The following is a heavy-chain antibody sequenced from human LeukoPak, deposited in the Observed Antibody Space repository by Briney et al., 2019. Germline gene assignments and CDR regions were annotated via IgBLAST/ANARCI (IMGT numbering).Heavy chain of an antibody. CDR2: IYYSGST. CDR3: ARGRRVTMIVRGNDAFDI. D-gene: IGHD3-22*01. V-gene: IGHV4-30-4*01. Sequence: SETLSLTCTVSGGSISSGDYYWSWIRQPPGKGLEWIGYIYYSGSTYYNPSLKSRVTISVDTSKNQFSLKLSSVTAADTAVYYCARGRRVTMIVRGNDAFDIWGQGTMVTVSS. CDR1: GGSISSGDYY. J-gene: IGHJ3*02.